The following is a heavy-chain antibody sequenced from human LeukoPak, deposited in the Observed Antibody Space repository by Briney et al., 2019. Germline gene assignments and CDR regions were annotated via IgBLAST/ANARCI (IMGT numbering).Heavy chain of an antibody. J-gene: IGHJ4*02. CDR1: GYTFTGYY. D-gene: IGHD6-13*01. V-gene: IGHV1-2*02. CDR2: INPNSGGT. CDR3: EDGIRDSSSWYPGAY. Sequence: SVKAPCKASGYTFTGYYMHWFRKAPGQGLKWRGWINPNSGGTNYAQKFQGRVTMTRDTSISTAYMELSRLRSDDTFFFQAEDGIRDSSSWYPGAYWGQGTLVTVSS.